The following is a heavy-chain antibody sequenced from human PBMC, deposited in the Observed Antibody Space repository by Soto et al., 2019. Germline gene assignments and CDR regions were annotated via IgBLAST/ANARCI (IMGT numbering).Heavy chain of an antibody. D-gene: IGHD3-22*01. CDR3: AKVKYYYDSGGNPPVGY. Sequence: GGSLRLSCVASGFSLSSHAVSWVRQTPEKGLEWVSSISDSGATSSYADFVKGRFTVSRDNSRNTLYLQMDSLRVEDTAVYYCAKVKYYYDSGGNPPVGYWGQGTVVT. J-gene: IGHJ4*02. CDR1: GFSLSSHA. CDR2: ISDSGATS. V-gene: IGHV3-23*01.